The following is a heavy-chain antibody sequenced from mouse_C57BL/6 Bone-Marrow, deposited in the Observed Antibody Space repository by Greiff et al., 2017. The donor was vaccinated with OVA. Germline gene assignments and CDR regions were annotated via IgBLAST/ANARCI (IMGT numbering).Heavy chain of an antibody. V-gene: IGHV1-39*01. Sequence: VQLQQSGPELVKPGASVKISCKASGYAFTDYNMNWVKQSNGKSLEWIGVINPNYGTTSYNQKFKGKATLTVDQSSSTAYMQLNSLTSEDSAVYYCAFYYGSSYRYFDVWGTGTTVTVSS. CDR2: INPNYGTT. D-gene: IGHD1-1*01. CDR3: AFYYGSSYRYFDV. J-gene: IGHJ1*03. CDR1: GYAFTDYN.